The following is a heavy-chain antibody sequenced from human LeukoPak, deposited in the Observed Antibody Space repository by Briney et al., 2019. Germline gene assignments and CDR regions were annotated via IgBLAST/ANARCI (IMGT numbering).Heavy chain of an antibody. CDR3: ARVHYSGMNV. V-gene: IGHV4-39*02. CDR2: IYYNGNT. CDR1: GGSISSSTYY. J-gene: IGHJ6*02. Sequence: PSETLSLTCTVSGGSISSSTYYWGWIRQSPGKGLEWIGSIYYNGNTYYNPSLKSRVTVSADKSKKLFSLKLGSVTAADTAVCFCARVHYSGMNVWGQGTTVTVSS.